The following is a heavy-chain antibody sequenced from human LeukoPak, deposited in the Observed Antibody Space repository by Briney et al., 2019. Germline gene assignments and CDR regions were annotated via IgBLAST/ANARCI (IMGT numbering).Heavy chain of an antibody. CDR3: ARRGRYYESSGYYSYCFDY. J-gene: IGHJ4*02. D-gene: IGHD3-22*01. Sequence: SETLSLTCTVSGGSISSYYWSWIRQPPGKGLEWIGYIYTSGSTNYNPSLKSRVTISVDTSKNQFSLKLTSVTAADTAVYYCARRGRYYESSGYYSYCFDYWGQGTLVTVSS. V-gene: IGHV4-4*09. CDR2: IYTSGST. CDR1: GGSISSYY.